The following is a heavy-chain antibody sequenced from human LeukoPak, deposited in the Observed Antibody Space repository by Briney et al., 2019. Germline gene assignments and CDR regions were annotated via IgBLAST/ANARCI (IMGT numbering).Heavy chain of an antibody. CDR3: AKSAVSVRLGDFDY. D-gene: IGHD6-19*01. J-gene: IGHJ4*02. Sequence: GGSLRLSCAASGFSFSIYAMHWVRQAPGKGLEWVTVISYDGSAKYYADSVKGRFTISRDNSKNTLYLQMNSLRAEDTAVYYCAKSAVSVRLGDFDYWGQGTLVTVSS. CDR1: GFSFSIYA. CDR2: ISYDGSAK. V-gene: IGHV3-30-3*02.